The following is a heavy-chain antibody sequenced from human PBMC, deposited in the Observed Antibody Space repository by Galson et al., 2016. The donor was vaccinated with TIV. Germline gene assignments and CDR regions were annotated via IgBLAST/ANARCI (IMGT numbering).Heavy chain of an antibody. CDR1: GLTVSTNY. Sequence: SLRLSCAASGLTVSTNYMSWIRQGPGKGLEWVSHISRSDTTIYYADSVKGRFTISRDNAKNSLYLQMNSLRAEDTAVYYCARDLADNSDYYPTPFDFWGQGTLVTVSS. CDR3: ARDLADNSDYYPTPFDF. D-gene: IGHD3-22*01. CDR2: ISRSDTTI. V-gene: IGHV3-11*04. J-gene: IGHJ4*02.